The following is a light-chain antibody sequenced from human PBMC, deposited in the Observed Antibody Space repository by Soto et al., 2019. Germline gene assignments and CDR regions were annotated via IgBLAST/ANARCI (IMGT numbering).Light chain of an antibody. V-gene: IGLV2-14*03. CDR2: DVS. CDR1: SSDVGAYNY. Sequence: QSVLTQPASVSGSPGQSITISCTGTSSDVGAYNYVSWYQQHPGKAPKLMIYDVSNRPSGVSDRFSGSKSGNTASLTISGLQAEDEADYYCTSYTISSTYVFGTGTQLTVL. J-gene: IGLJ1*01. CDR3: TSYTISSTYV.